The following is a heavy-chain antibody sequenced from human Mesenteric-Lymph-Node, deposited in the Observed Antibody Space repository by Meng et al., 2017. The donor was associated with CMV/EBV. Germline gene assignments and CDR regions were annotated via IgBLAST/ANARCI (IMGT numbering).Heavy chain of an antibody. D-gene: IGHD2-15*01. CDR1: GFTVSSNY. V-gene: IGHV3-53*05. CDR2: IYSGGST. J-gene: IGHJ4*02. CDR3: AKDITLMGRVVAPTFDY. Sequence: GESLKISCAASGFTVSSNYMSWVRQAPGKGLEWVSVIYSGGSTYYADSVKGRFTISRDNAKNSLYLQMNSLRAEDTALYYCAKDITLMGRVVAPTFDYWGQGTLVTVSS.